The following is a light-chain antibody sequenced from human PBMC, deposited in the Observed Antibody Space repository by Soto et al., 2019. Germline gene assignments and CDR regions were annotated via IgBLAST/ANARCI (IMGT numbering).Light chain of an antibody. Sequence: QSALTQPASVSGSPGQSITISCTGTSRDVGGYNYVSWYQQLPGKAPKLMIYDVSNRPSGVSNRFSGSKSGNTASLTISGLQAEDEADYYCSSYTSSSTLVVFGGGTQLTVL. J-gene: IGLJ2*01. CDR2: DVS. V-gene: IGLV2-14*01. CDR3: SSYTSSSTLVV. CDR1: SRDVGGYNY.